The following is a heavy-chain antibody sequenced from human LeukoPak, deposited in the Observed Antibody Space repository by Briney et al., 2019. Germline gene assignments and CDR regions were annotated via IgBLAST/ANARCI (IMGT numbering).Heavy chain of an antibody. J-gene: IGHJ4*02. CDR1: GYSISSGYY. V-gene: IGHV4-38-2*02. Sequence: SETLSLTCTVSGYSISSGYYWGWIRQPPGKGLEWIGSIYHSGSTYYNPSLKSRVTISVDTSKNQFSLKLSSVTAADTAVCYCARRLGRKERYYFDYWGQGTLVTVSS. CDR3: ARRLGRKERYYFDY. CDR2: IYHSGST. D-gene: IGHD1-26*01.